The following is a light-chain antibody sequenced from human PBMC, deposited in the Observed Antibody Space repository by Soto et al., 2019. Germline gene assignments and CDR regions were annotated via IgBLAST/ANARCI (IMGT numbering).Light chain of an antibody. V-gene: IGLV2-11*01. CDR2: DVN. CDR1: SSDVGNYNY. CDR3: CSYAGSFTLLP. J-gene: IGLJ2*01. Sequence: QSVLTQPRSVSGSPGQSVTISCTGTSSDVGNYNYVSWYQHHPGKAPKLMIYDVNKRPSGVPDRFSGSKSGNTASLTISGLHAEDEADYYCCSYAGSFTLLPFGGGTKLTVL.